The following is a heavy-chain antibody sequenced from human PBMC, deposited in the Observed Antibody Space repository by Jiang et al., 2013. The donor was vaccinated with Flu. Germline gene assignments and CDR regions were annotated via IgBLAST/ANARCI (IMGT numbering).Heavy chain of an antibody. Sequence: GSGLVKPSETLSLTCTVSGGSISSYYWSWIRQPPGKGLEWIGYIYYSGSTNYNPSLKSRVTISVDTSKNQFSLKLSSVTAADTAVYYCARPAVGATSLFSFYYGMDVWGQGTTVTVSS. CDR3: ARPAVGATSLFSFYYGMDV. CDR2: IYYSGST. J-gene: IGHJ6*02. D-gene: IGHD1-26*01. V-gene: IGHV4-59*08. CDR1: GGSISSYY.